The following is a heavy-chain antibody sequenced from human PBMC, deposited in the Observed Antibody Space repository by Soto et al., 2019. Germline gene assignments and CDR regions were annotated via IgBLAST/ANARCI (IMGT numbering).Heavy chain of an antibody. CDR2: IIPIFGTA. CDR3: ARDPDIVVVPAAPEDYYYGMDV. Sequence: SVKVSCKASGGTFSSYAISWVRQAPGQGLEWMGGIIPIFGTANYAQKFQGRVTITADESTSTAYMELSSLRSEDTAVYYCARDPDIVVVPAAPEDYYYGMDVWGQGTTVTVSS. J-gene: IGHJ6*02. V-gene: IGHV1-69*13. CDR1: GGTFSSYA. D-gene: IGHD2-2*01.